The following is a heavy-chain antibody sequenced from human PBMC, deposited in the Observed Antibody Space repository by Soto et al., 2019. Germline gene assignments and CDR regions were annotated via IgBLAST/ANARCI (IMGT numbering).Heavy chain of an antibody. V-gene: IGHV3-53*01. CDR2: IYSGGST. Sequence: PGGSLRLSCAASGFTVSSNYVSWVRQAPGKGLEWVSVIYSGGSTYYADSVKGRFTISRDNSKNTLYLQMNSLRAEDTAVHYCARDRLGIEMATIYWGQGTLVTVSS. CDR3: ARDRLGIEMATIY. D-gene: IGHD1-26*01. J-gene: IGHJ4*02. CDR1: GFTVSSNY.